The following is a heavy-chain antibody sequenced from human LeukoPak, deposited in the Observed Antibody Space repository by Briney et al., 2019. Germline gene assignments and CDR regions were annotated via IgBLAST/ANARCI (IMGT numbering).Heavy chain of an antibody. Sequence: WASVKVSCKASGYTFTSYDINWVRQATGQGLEWMGWMNPNSGNTGYAQKFQGRVTMTRNTSISTAYMELSSLRSEDTAVYYCARKPRRPYDYVWGSYRYNPTYYFDYWGQGTLVAVSS. V-gene: IGHV1-8*01. CDR2: MNPNSGNT. CDR3: ARKPRRPYDYVWGSYRYNPTYYFDY. CDR1: GYTFTSYD. D-gene: IGHD3-16*02. J-gene: IGHJ4*02.